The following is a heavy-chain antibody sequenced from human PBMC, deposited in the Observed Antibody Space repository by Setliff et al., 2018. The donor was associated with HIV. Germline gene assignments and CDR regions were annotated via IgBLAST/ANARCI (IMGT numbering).Heavy chain of an antibody. CDR3: ARGNPLRWNAFAFDI. Sequence: PSETLSLTCDVSGGSIISNNWWNWVRQPPGKGLEWIGEMSYSGISNYNPSLKSRVSISIDKSKNQFSLKLNSVTAADTAVYYCARGNPLRWNAFAFDIWGQGTMVTVSS. J-gene: IGHJ3*02. V-gene: IGHV4-4*02. D-gene: IGHD3-16*01. CDR1: GGSIISNNW. CDR2: MSYSGIS.